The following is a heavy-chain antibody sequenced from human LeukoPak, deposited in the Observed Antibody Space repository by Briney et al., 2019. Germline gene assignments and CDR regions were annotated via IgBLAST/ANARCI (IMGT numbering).Heavy chain of an antibody. Sequence: GGSLRLSCAASGFAFPNYWMVWVRQAPGRGPEWVASIGKDGSEKSYVDSVKGRFTISRDNARNSQYLQMSSLRVEDTAVYYCTRDIVYLQLEYRGQGALVTVSS. CDR3: TRDIVYLQLEY. CDR1: GFAFPNYW. CDR2: IGKDGSEK. J-gene: IGHJ4*02. V-gene: IGHV3-7*01. D-gene: IGHD2-15*01.